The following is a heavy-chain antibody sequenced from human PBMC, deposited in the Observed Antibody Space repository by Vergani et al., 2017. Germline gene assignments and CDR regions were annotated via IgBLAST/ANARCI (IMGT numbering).Heavy chain of an antibody. D-gene: IGHD6-13*01. J-gene: IGHJ6*02. CDR1: GYTFTSYA. V-gene: IGHV7-4-1*02. CDR2: INTNTGNP. CDR3: ASGSVSRWYSKGYCYNYGIDV. Sequence: QVQLVQSGSELKKPGASVKVSCNASGYTFTSYAKNWGRQAPGQGLVWMGWINTNTGNPTYAQGFTGRFVFSLDTSVNKAYLQIRRLKADDTAVYYCASGSVSRWYSKGYCYNYGIDVGGQGTTVTVSS.